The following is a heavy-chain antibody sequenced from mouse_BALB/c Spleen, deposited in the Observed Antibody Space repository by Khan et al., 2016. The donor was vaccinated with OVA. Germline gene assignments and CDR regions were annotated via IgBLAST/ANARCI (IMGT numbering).Heavy chain of an antibody. D-gene: IGHD1-1*02. J-gene: IGHJ3*01. CDR2: ICDGGSYT. V-gene: IGHV5-4*02. CDR3: SRAGYGVFAY. CDR1: GFTFRDYY. Sequence: EVELVESGGGLVKPGGSLKLSCAASGFTFRDYYMYWVHQTPEKRLEWVATICDGGSYTYYPASVKGRFPISRDNAKHNLYLQMSSLKAEDTAMYYCSRAGYGVFAYWGQGTLVTVSA.